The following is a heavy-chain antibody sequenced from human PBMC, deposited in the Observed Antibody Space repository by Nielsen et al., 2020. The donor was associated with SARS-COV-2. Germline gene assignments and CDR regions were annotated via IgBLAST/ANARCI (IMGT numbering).Heavy chain of an antibody. Sequence: GESLKISCAASGFTFSSYAMSWVRQAPGKGLEWVSAISGSGGSTYYADSVKGRFTISRDNAKNTLYLQMNSLRAEDTAVYYCARDEAYSYVTNYGMDVWGQGTTVTVSS. D-gene: IGHD5-18*01. CDR2: ISGSGGST. CDR3: ARDEAYSYVTNYGMDV. V-gene: IGHV3-23*01. J-gene: IGHJ6*02. CDR1: GFTFSSYA.